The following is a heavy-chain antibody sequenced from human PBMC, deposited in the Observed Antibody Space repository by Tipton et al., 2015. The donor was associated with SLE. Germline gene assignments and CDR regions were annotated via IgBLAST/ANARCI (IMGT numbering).Heavy chain of an antibody. J-gene: IGHJ6*03. CDR2: IYSSGYT. CDR3: VREGYDSFFYYYYMDV. CDR1: GGSISSSSYF. D-gene: IGHD3-22*01. V-gene: IGHV4-61*01. Sequence: TLSLTCTVSGGSISSSSYFWAWIRQPPGKGLEWIGYIYSSGYTNYNPSLKSRVTISLDTSKNQFSLKLSSVTAADTAVYYCVREGYDSFFYYYYMDVWGKGTTVTVSS.